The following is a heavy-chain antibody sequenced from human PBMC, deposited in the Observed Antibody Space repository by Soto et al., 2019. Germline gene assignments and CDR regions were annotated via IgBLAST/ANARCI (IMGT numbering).Heavy chain of an antibody. CDR3: ARQDDPSIAVAGYNWFDP. Sequence: SETLSLTCTVSGGSISSSSYYWGWIRQPPGKGLEWIGSIYYSGSTYYNPSLKSRVTISVDTSKNQFSLKLSSVTAADTAVYYCARQDDPSIAVAGYNWFDPWGQGTLVTVSS. D-gene: IGHD6-19*01. V-gene: IGHV4-39*01. J-gene: IGHJ5*02. CDR1: GGSISSSSYY. CDR2: IYYSGST.